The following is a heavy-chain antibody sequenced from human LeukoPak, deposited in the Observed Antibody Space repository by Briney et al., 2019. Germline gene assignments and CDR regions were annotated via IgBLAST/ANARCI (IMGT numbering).Heavy chain of an antibody. V-gene: IGHV3-53*01. CDR2: IYSGSST. Sequence: PGGSLRLSCAASGFTVSSNYMNWVRQAPGKGLEWVSVIYSGSSTYYADSVKGRFTISRDNSKNTLYLQMNSLRAEDTAVYYCAREGCTSTSCLSDAFDIWGQGTMVTVSS. D-gene: IGHD2-2*01. CDR3: AREGCTSTSCLSDAFDI. CDR1: GFTVSSNY. J-gene: IGHJ3*02.